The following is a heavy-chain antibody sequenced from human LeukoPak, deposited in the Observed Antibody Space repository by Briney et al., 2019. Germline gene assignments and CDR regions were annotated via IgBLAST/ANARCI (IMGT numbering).Heavy chain of an antibody. D-gene: IGHD2-2*02. CDR2: IYDSGST. V-gene: IGHV4-59*01. CDR3: ARRSQYLPLQH. J-gene: IGHJ1*01. Sequence: PSETLSLTCTISGGSIGSYYWSWIRQPPGKGLEWIGYIYDSGSTIYNASLKSRVTAPIDRSKNKISLKLSFVTAADTAVYYCARRSQYLPLQHWGKGTLVTVSS. CDR1: GGSIGSYY.